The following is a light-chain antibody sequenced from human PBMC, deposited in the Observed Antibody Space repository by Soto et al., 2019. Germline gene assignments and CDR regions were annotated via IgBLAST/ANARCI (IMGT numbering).Light chain of an antibody. CDR2: AAS. CDR3: QQSYSTPQT. J-gene: IGKJ5*01. V-gene: IGKV1-39*01. Sequence: DIQMTQSPSSLSASVGDRVTITCRASQSISSYLNLYQQKPGKAPKLLIYAASSLQSGVPSRFSGSGSGTDFTLTISSLQPVDFATYYCQQSYSTPQTFGQGTRLEIK. CDR1: QSISSY.